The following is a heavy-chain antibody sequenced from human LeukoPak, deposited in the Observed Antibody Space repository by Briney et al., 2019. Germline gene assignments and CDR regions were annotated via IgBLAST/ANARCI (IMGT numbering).Heavy chain of an antibody. D-gene: IGHD5-12*01. CDR3: AKDGGYAKWGEYFDY. Sequence: GGSLRLSCAASGFTFSSYAMSWVRQAPGKGLEWVSAISGSGGSTYYADSVKGRFTISRDNSKNTLYLQMNSLRAEDTAVYYCAKDGGYAKWGEYFDYWGQGTLVTVSS. V-gene: IGHV3-23*01. CDR2: ISGSGGST. CDR1: GFTFSSYA. J-gene: IGHJ4*02.